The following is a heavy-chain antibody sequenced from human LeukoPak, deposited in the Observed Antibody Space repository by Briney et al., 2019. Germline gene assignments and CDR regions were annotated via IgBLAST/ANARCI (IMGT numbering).Heavy chain of an antibody. CDR1: GFTFSSYA. CDR3: ARERGGSYRYFDY. Sequence: GGSLRLSCAASGFTFSSYAMHWVRQAPGKGLEGVAVISYDGSNKYYADSVKGRFTISRDNSKNTLYLQMNSLRAEDTAVYYCARERGGSYRYFDYWGQGTLVTVSS. J-gene: IGHJ4*02. D-gene: IGHD1-26*01. CDR2: ISYDGSNK. V-gene: IGHV3-30-3*01.